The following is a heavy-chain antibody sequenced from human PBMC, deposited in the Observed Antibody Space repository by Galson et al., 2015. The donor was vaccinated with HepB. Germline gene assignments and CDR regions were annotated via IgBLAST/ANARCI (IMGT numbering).Heavy chain of an antibody. CDR1: GFTFSSSY. CDR3: ARVMDIDMILLRAFES. V-gene: IGHV3-11*05. D-gene: IGHD3/OR15-3a*01. J-gene: IGHJ5*01. CDR2: ISTSDTYI. Sequence: SLRLSCAASGFTFSSSYMSWIRQAPGKGLEWISYISTSDTYIKYADSVKGRFTISRDNARNTLYLQMDSLRAEDSAIYFCARVMDIDMILLRAFESWGHGTLVTASS.